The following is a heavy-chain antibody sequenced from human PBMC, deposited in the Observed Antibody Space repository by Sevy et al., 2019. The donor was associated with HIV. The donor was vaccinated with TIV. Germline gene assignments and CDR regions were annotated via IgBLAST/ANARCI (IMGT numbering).Heavy chain of an antibody. Sequence: GGSLRLSCAASGFTFRTYSMNWVRQAPGKGLEWLSSISDDSRYIYYSDSVKGRFTISRANAKNLLYLQMNNLRVEDRAIYYGARDFTIFGVVSGIDYWGQGNLVTVSS. D-gene: IGHD3-3*01. CDR3: ARDFTIFGVVSGIDY. V-gene: IGHV3-21*01. CDR2: ISDDSRYI. J-gene: IGHJ4*02. CDR1: GFTFRTYS.